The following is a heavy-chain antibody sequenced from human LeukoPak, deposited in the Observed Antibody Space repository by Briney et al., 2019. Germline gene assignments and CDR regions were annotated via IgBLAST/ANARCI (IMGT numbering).Heavy chain of an antibody. CDR2: ISGSGGST. D-gene: IGHD2-2*03. CDR1: GFTFSHAW. J-gene: IGHJ4*02. CDR3: AKGSLGYCSSTSCYFDY. Sequence: PGGSLRLSCAGSGFTFSHAWMGWVRQAPGKGLEWVSAISGSGGSTYYADSVKGRFTISRDNSKNTLYLQMNSLRAEDTAVYYCAKGSLGYCSSTSCYFDYWGQGTLVTVSS. V-gene: IGHV3-23*01.